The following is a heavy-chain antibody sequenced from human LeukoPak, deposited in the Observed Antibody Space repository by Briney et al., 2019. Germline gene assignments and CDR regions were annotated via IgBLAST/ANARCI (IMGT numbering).Heavy chain of an antibody. CDR2: TYYRCKFYN. J-gene: IGHJ4*02. CDR3: ARARYSFDLDY. V-gene: IGHV6-1*01. Sequence: SQTLSLTCAISGDIFSSNSAGWDWIRQSPWRGLEWLVRTYYRCKFYNDYARSVKNRITINPHTSKNQFSLQLNSVTPEDTAVYYCARARYSFDLDYWGQGTLVTVSS. CDR1: GDIFSSNSAG. D-gene: IGHD5-18*01.